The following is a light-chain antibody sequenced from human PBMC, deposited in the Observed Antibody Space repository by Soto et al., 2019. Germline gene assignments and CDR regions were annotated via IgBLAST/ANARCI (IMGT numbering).Light chain of an antibody. CDR2: GAS. CDR1: QSVGSN. CDR3: QHYNNWSPYT. Sequence: EIVMTQSPDTLSLSPGERGTLSCRASQSVGSNLAWYQHKPGQAPRLLIYGASTRATGIPARFSGSGSGTEFTLTISGLQSEDFAVYYCQHYNNWSPYTFGQGTKLEIK. V-gene: IGKV3-15*01. J-gene: IGKJ2*01.